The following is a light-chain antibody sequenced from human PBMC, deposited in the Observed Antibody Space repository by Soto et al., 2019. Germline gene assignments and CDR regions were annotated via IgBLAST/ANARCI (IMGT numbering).Light chain of an antibody. Sequence: QSVLTQPPSASGTPGQRVTISCSGRSSNIGSSYVYWYQQLPGTAPKLLMYRNNQRPSGVPDRFSGSKSGTSASLAISGLRSEDEADYYCASWDDSLNAFYVFGTGTKVTVL. J-gene: IGLJ1*01. CDR3: ASWDDSLNAFYV. CDR1: SSNIGSSY. V-gene: IGLV1-47*01. CDR2: RNN.